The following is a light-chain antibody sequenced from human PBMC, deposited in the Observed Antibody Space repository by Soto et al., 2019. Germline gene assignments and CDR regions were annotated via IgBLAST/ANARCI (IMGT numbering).Light chain of an antibody. CDR1: GSDVGGYNY. Sequence: QSVLTQPASVSGSPGQSITISCTGTGSDVGGYNYVSWYQQHPGKAPKLMIYEVSNRPSGVSNRFSGSKSGNTASLTISGLQAEDEADYYCRSYTTNSTLDLFGGGTKLTVL. V-gene: IGLV2-14*01. CDR3: RSYTTNSTLDL. J-gene: IGLJ3*02. CDR2: EVS.